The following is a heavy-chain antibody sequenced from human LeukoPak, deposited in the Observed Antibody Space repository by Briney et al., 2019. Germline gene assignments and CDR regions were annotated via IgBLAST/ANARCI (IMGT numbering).Heavy chain of an antibody. CDR3: ARGELELAPFDY. CDR1: GGSISSYY. D-gene: IGHD1-26*01. J-gene: IGHJ4*02. Sequence: SETLSHTCTVSGGSISSYYWSWIRQPAGKGLEWIGYIYYSGSTNYNPSLKSRVTISVDTSKNQFSLKLSSVIAADTAVYYCARGELELAPFDYWGQGTLVTVSS. V-gene: IGHV4-59*01. CDR2: IYYSGST.